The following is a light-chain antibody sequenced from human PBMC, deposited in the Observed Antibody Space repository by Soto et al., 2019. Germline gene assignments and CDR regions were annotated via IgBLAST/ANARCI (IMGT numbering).Light chain of an antibody. V-gene: IGKV1-27*01. J-gene: IGKJ4*01. CDR3: QKYNSSPLT. CDR2: AAS. CDR1: QGLGVY. Sequence: DIQMTQSPSSLSASLGDRVTITCRASQGLGVYLAWFQQKPGKVPRLLIYAASAFQSGVPSRFSGGGSGSDFTLTINSLQPEDVATYYCQKYNSSPLTFGGGTKVEIK.